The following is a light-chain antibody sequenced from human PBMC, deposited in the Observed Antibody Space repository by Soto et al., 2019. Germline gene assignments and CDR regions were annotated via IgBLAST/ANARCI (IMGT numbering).Light chain of an antibody. V-gene: IGKV1-6*01. CDR2: GVS. J-gene: IGKJ1*01. CDR3: LQDHNYPRT. CDR1: QDIRNG. Sequence: AIPMTQSPASLSSSVGDRVTITCRASQDIRNGLGGYQQKPGKAPKALIYGVSNLQSGVPSKFSGSTSGTDFPLTISSLQPEDFAVYYCLQDHNYPRTFGQGTKVEIK.